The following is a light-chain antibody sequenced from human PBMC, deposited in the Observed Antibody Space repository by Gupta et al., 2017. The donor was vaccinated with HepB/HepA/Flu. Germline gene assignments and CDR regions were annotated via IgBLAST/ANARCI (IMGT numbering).Light chain of an antibody. Sequence: EIVLTQSPGTLSLSPGERATLSCRASQSVGSNYLAWYQQKPGQAPRLLIYGASRRATGIPDRFSGSGSGTDFTLTISRLEPEDFAVYYCQQFGSSPPWTFGQGTKVEIK. J-gene: IGKJ1*01. CDR3: QQFGSSPPWT. CDR2: GAS. CDR1: QSVGSNY. V-gene: IGKV3-20*01.